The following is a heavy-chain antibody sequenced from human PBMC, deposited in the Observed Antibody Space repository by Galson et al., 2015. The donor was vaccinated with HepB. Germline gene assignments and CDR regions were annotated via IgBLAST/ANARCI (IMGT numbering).Heavy chain of an antibody. J-gene: IGHJ5*02. CDR2: IKQDGSEK. CDR3: ARVYGDYQDWLDP. D-gene: IGHD4-17*01. CDR1: GFTFSSYW. Sequence: SLRLSCAASGFTFSSYWMSWVRQAPGKGLEWVANIKQDGSEKYYVDSVKGRFTISRDNAKNSLYLQMNSLRAEGTAVYYCARVYGDYQDWLDPWGQGTLVTVSS. V-gene: IGHV3-7*03.